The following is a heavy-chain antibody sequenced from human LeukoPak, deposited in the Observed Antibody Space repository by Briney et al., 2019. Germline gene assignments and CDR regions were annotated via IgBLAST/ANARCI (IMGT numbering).Heavy chain of an antibody. Sequence: ASVKVSYKASGYTLTSYGISWVRQAPGQGVEWMGWVSAYNGNTNYAQKLQGRVTMATDTSTRTAYMELRSLRSDDTAVYYCATAVVPGGDLQPWGQGTLVTVSS. D-gene: IGHD2-21*02. CDR3: ATAVVPGGDLQP. CDR1: GYTLTSYG. J-gene: IGHJ5*02. V-gene: IGHV1-18*01. CDR2: VSAYNGNT.